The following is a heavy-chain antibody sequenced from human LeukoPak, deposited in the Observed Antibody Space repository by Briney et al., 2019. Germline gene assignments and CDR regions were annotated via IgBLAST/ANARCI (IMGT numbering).Heavy chain of an antibody. Sequence: ASVKVSCKASGYTFTSYYMHWVRQAPGQGLEWMGIINPSGGSTSYAQKFQGRVTMTRDTSTSTVYMELSSLRSEDTAVYYCARAIHDILTGPYYYYMDVWGKGTTVTVSS. V-gene: IGHV1-46*01. CDR3: ARAIHDILTGPYYYYMDV. CDR1: GYTFTSYY. J-gene: IGHJ6*03. D-gene: IGHD3-9*01. CDR2: INPSGGST.